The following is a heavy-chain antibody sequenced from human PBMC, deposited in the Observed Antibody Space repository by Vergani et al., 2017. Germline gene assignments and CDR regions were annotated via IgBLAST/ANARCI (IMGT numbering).Heavy chain of an antibody. Sequence: QVQLVQSGAEVKKPGSSVKVSCKASGGTFSSYTISWVRQAPGQGLEWMGRIIPILGIANYAQQFQGRVTMTADKSTSTAYMELSSLGSEDTAVYYCARGYCSSTSCLHHYYYDMDVWGKGTTVTVSS. CDR2: IIPILGIA. CDR1: GGTFSSYT. D-gene: IGHD2-2*01. CDR3: ARGYCSSTSCLHHYYYDMDV. J-gene: IGHJ6*03. V-gene: IGHV1-69*02.